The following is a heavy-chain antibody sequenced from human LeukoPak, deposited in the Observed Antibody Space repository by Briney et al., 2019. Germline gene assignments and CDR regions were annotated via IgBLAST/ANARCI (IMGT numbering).Heavy chain of an antibody. CDR2: IYSGGST. Sequence: PGGSLRLSCAASGFTVSSNYMSWVRQAPGKGLEWVSVIYSGGSTYYADSAKGRYTISRDNSKNTLYLQMNSLRAEDTAVYYCARDGGYCSGGSCQYFDYWGQGTLVTVSS. CDR1: GFTVSSNY. D-gene: IGHD2-15*01. J-gene: IGHJ4*02. V-gene: IGHV3-66*01. CDR3: ARDGGYCSGGSCQYFDY.